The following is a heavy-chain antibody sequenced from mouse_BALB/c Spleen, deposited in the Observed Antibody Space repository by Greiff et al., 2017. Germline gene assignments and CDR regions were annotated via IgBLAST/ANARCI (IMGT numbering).Heavy chain of an antibody. CDR1: GYTFTSYW. CDR3: GLRAWFAD. Sequence: VQLQQSGAELAKPGASVKMSCKASGYTFTSYWMHWVKQRPGQGLEWIGYINPSTGYTEYNQKFKDKATLTADKSSSTAYMQLSSLTSEDSAVYYCGLRAWFADWGQGTLVTVSA. J-gene: IGHJ3*01. CDR2: INPSTGYT. D-gene: IGHD2-4*01. V-gene: IGHV1-7*01.